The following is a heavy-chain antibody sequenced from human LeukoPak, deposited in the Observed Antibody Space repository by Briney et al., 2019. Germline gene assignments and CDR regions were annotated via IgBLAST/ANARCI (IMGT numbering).Heavy chain of an antibody. CDR1: GGSISSYY. Sequence: SETLSLTCTVSGGSISSYYWSWIRQPPGKGLEWIGYIYYSGSTNCNPSLKSRVTISVDTSKNQFSLKLSSVTAADTAVYYCARERSRWLRDYYYMDVWGKGTTVTVSS. CDR2: IYYSGST. D-gene: IGHD5-12*01. J-gene: IGHJ6*03. CDR3: ARERSRWLRDYYYMDV. V-gene: IGHV4-59*12.